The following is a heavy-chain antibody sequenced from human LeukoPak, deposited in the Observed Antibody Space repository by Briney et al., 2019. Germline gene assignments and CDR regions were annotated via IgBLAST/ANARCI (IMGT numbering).Heavy chain of an antibody. CDR2: ISSTSSSI. CDR3: ASVGGFTYGIDC. Sequence: GGSLRLSCAASGFTFNTYAMNWVRQAPGKGLEWVSSISSTSSSIYYADSVKGRFTISRDNAKNSLYLQMNSLRVEETAVYYCASVGGFTYGIDCWGQGALVTVSS. D-gene: IGHD5-18*01. J-gene: IGHJ4*02. V-gene: IGHV3-21*01. CDR1: GFTFNTYA.